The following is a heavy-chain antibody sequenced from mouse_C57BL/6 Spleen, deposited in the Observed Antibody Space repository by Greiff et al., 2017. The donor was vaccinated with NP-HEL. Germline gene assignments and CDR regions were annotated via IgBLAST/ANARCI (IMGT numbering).Heavy chain of an antibody. J-gene: IGHJ4*01. CDR3: ARDGDYDGYAMDY. D-gene: IGHD2-4*01. CDR1: GYTFTSYW. CDR2: IHPNSGST. V-gene: IGHV1-64*01. Sequence: VQLQQPGAELVKPGASVKLSCKASGYTFTSYWMHWVKQRPGQGLEWIGMIHPNSGSTNYNEKFKSKATLTVDKSSSTAYMQLSSLTSEDSAVYYCARDGDYDGYAMDYWGQGTSVTVSS.